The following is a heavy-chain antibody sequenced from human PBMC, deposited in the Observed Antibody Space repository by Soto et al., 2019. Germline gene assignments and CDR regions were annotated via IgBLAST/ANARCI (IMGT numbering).Heavy chain of an antibody. J-gene: IGHJ6*03. CDR3: ARLVPAAAYYYYYMDV. V-gene: IGHV4-59*08. D-gene: IGHD2-2*01. CDR2: IYYSGST. Sequence: QVQLQESGPGLVKPSETLSLTCTVSGGSISSYYWSWIRQPPGKGLEWIGYIYYSGSTNYNPSLKSRVTISVDTSKNQFSLKLSSVTAADTAVYYCARLVPAAAYYYYYMDVWGKGTTVTVSS. CDR1: GGSISSYY.